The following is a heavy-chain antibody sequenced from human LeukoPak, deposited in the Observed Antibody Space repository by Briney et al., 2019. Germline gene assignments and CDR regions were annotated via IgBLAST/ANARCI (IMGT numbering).Heavy chain of an antibody. CDR1: GGSFSNYY. J-gene: IGHJ6*03. V-gene: IGHV4-34*01. CDR3: ARRWNYGRNYYIDV. Sequence: SETLSLTCAVYGGSFSNYYWGWIRQPPGKGLEWIGEINDSGRINYNPSLMSRVTVSADTSKNQFSLRLTSVTATDTAVYYCARRWNYGRNYYIDVWGNGATVSVSS. CDR2: INDSGRI. D-gene: IGHD1-7*01.